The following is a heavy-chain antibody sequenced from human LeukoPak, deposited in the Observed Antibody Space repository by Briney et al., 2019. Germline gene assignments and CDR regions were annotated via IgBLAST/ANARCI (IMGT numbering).Heavy chain of an antibody. D-gene: IGHD5-18*01. CDR1: GFTFSRYA. CDR2: ISSNGGST. Sequence: PGGSLRLSCSASGFTFSRYAMHWVRQAPGKGLEYVSAISSNGGSTYYGDSVKGRFTTSRDNSKNTLYLQVSSLRAEDTAVYYCVKARGIQLWLPGDYWGQGTLVTVSS. J-gene: IGHJ4*02. V-gene: IGHV3-64D*09. CDR3: VKARGIQLWLPGDY.